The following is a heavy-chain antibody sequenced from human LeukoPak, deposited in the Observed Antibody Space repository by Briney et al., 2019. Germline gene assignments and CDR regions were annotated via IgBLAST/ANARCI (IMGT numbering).Heavy chain of an antibody. CDR1: GFTFSSYA. V-gene: IGHV3-30*04. CDR3: ARTYYDFWSGYYSHEGNPFDY. D-gene: IGHD3-3*01. CDR2: ISYDGSNK. J-gene: IGHJ4*02. Sequence: GGSLRLSCAASGFTFSSYAMHWVRQAPGKGLEWVAVISYDGSNKYYADSVKGRFSISRDSSRNILYLQMNSLRAEDTAVYYCARTYYDFWSGYYSHEGNPFDYWGQGTLVTVSS.